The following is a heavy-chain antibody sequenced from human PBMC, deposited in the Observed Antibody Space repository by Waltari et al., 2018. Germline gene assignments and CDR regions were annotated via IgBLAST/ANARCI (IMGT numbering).Heavy chain of an antibody. J-gene: IGHJ6*03. CDR1: GFTFSSYA. CDR3: AKSRLLYFYYYMDV. D-gene: IGHD3-22*01. Sequence: EVQLVESGGGLVQPGGSLRLSCAASGFTFSSYAMSWVRPAPGKGLEWVSDISGSGGRTYYADSVKGRFTISRDNSKNTLYLQMNSLRAEDTAVYYCAKSRLLYFYYYMDVWGKGTTVTVSS. V-gene: IGHV3-23*04. CDR2: ISGSGGRT.